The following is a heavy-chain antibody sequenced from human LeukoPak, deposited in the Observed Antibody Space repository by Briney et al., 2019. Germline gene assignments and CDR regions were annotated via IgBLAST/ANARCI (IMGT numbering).Heavy chain of an antibody. D-gene: IGHD2/OR15-2a*01. V-gene: IGHV3-23*01. J-gene: IGHJ4*02. CDR3: ATYRQVLLPFES. CDR2: IFPSGGEI. Sequence: PGGSLRLSCEASGFTFSTFAMIWVRQPPGKGLEWVSSIFPSGGEIHYADSVRGRFTISRDNSKSTLCLQMNSLRAEDTAIYYCATYRQVLLPFESWGQGTLVTVSS. CDR1: GFTFSTFA.